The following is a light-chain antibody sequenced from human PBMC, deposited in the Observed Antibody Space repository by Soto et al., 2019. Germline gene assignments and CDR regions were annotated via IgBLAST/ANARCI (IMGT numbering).Light chain of an antibody. V-gene: IGKV1-5*01. J-gene: IGKJ1*01. Sequence: GDRVTITCRASQSISSWLAWYQQKPGKAPKLLIHDASSLESGVPSRFSGSGSGTEFTLTISSLQPDDFATYYCQQYNSYAWTVGQGTKVEIK. CDR1: QSISSW. CDR3: QQYNSYAWT. CDR2: DAS.